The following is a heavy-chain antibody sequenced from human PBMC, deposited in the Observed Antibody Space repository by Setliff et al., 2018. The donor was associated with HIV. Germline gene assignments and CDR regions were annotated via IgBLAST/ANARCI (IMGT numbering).Heavy chain of an antibody. Sequence: SETLSLTCTVSGGTISSGGYYWSWIRQHPGKGLEWIGYIHYSGSTYYNPSLKSRLTISVDTSKNQFSLKLSSVTAADTAVYYCSRHSITLVVGVPERDDAFDIWGQGTMVTVSS. CDR2: IHYSGST. CDR1: GGTISSGGYY. CDR3: SRHSITLVVGVPERDDAFDI. D-gene: IGHD3-22*01. J-gene: IGHJ3*02. V-gene: IGHV4-31*03.